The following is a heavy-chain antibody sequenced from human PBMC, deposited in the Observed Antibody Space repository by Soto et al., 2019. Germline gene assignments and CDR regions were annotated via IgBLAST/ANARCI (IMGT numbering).Heavy chain of an antibody. Sequence: SETLSLTCTVSGGSVSSGDYYWSWIRQPPGKGLEWIGYIYHTGSTYYNPSLKSRLTISVDTSKNHFSLKLTSVTAADAAVYYCAREHIVVVPTATEGGFYYFGMDVWGQGTTATVSS. D-gene: IGHD2-2*01. V-gene: IGHV4-30-4*01. J-gene: IGHJ6*02. CDR2: IYHTGST. CDR1: GGSVSSGDYY. CDR3: AREHIVVVPTATEGGFYYFGMDV.